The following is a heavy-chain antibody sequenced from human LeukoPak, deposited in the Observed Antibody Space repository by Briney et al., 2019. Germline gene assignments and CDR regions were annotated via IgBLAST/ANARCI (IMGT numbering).Heavy chain of an antibody. Sequence: ASLEVSCKASGYTFTGYYMHWVRQAPGQGLEWMGRINPNSGGTNYAQKFQGRVTMTRDTSISTAYMELSRLRSDDTAVYYCARALVAGNWFDPWGQGTLVTVSS. D-gene: IGHD6-19*01. CDR3: ARALVAGNWFDP. V-gene: IGHV1-2*06. CDR2: INPNSGGT. J-gene: IGHJ5*02. CDR1: GYTFTGYY.